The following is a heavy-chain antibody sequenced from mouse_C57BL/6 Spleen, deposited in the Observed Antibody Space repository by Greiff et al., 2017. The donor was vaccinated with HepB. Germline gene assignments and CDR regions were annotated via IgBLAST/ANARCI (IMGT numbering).Heavy chain of an antibody. V-gene: IGHV5-17*01. Sequence: EVKVVESGGGLVKPGGSLKLSCAASGFTFSDYGMHWVRQAPEKGLEWVAYISSGSSTIYYADTVKGRFTISRDNAKNTLFLQMTSLRSEDTAMYYCAREDYGSSYRFAYWGQGTLVTVSA. J-gene: IGHJ3*01. D-gene: IGHD1-1*01. CDR3: AREDYGSSYRFAY. CDR1: GFTFSDYG. CDR2: ISSGSSTI.